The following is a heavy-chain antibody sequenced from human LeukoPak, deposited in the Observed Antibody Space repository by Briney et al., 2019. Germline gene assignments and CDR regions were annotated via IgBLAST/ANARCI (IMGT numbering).Heavy chain of an antibody. J-gene: IGHJ6*02. D-gene: IGHD2-15*01. CDR2: ISGSGGNT. V-gene: IGHV3-23*01. CDR3: AMRPADCSSSSCPTINRYYYGMDV. CDR1: GFTFSTYA. Sequence: PGGSLRLSCAASGFTFSTYAMSWVRQAPGKGLEWVSAISGSGGNTDYADSVKGRFTISRDNSKNTLHLQLNSLRDEDTAMYYCAMRPADCSSSSCPTINRYYYGMDVWGQGTTVIVSS.